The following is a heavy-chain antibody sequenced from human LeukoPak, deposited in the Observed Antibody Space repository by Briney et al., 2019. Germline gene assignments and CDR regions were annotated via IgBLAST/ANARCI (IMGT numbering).Heavy chain of an antibody. CDR3: ARKGRGFDY. J-gene: IGHJ4*02. CDR2: INSDGSIT. V-gene: IGHV3-74*01. D-gene: IGHD3-10*01. Sequence: GGSLRLSCAASGFTFTTYWMHWVRQAPGKGLVWVSHINSDGSITSYADSVKGRFTISRDNAKNTLYLQMNSLRAEGTAVYYCARKGRGFDYWGQGTLVTVSS. CDR1: GFTFTTYW.